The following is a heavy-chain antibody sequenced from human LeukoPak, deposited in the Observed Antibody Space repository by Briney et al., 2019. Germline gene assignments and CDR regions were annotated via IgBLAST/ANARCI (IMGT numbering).Heavy chain of an antibody. CDR3: ARDLDYYDSSGYYTV. J-gene: IGHJ3*01. V-gene: IGHV3-53*01. CDR1: GFTVSSNY. Sequence: GGSLRLSCAASGFTVSSNYMSWVRQAPGKGLEWVSVIYSGGSTYYADSVKGRFTTSRDNSKNTLYLQMNSLRAEDTAVYYCARDLDYYDSSGYYTVWGQGTMVTVSS. CDR2: IYSGGST. D-gene: IGHD3-22*01.